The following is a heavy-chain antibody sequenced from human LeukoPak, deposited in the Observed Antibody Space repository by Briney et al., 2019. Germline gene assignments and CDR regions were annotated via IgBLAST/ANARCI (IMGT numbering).Heavy chain of an antibody. CDR1: GFTFSSYS. V-gene: IGHV3-48*04. Sequence: PGGSLRLSCAASGFTFSSYSMNWVRQAPGKGLEWVSSISSSSSTIYYADSVRGRFTISRDNAKKSLYLQMNSLRAEDTAVYYCARGLTYFDILTGFHDRLDYFDYWGQGTLVTVSS. CDR3: ARGLTYFDILTGFHDRLDYFDY. CDR2: ISSSSSTI. D-gene: IGHD3-9*01. J-gene: IGHJ4*02.